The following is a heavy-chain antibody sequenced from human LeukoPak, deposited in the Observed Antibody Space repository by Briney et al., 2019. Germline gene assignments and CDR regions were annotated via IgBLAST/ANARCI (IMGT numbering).Heavy chain of an antibody. D-gene: IGHD1-26*01. CDR2: IYPGDSDT. J-gene: IGHJ4*02. V-gene: IGHV5-51*01. CDR3: ARVYSGSYTIFDY. CDR1: GYSFTSYW. Sequence: GESLKISCKGSGYSFTSYWIGWVRQMPGKGLEWMGIIYPGDSDTRYSPSFQGQVTISADKSISTAYLQWSGLKASDTAMYYCARVYSGSYTIFDYWGQGTLVTVSS.